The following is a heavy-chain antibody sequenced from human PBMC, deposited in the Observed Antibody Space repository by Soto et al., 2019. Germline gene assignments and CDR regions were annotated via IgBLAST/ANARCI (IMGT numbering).Heavy chain of an antibody. Sequence: QVPLVQSGAEVKKPGASVKVSCKASGYTFTTYGISWVRQAPGQGLEWMGWISAYNGNTNYAQRLQGRVTMTTDTSTSTAYMEVRSLTSDDTAVYYCARERVVGVVVIPATYYYMDVWGKGTTVTVSS. CDR1: GYTFTTYG. CDR3: ARERVVGVVVIPATYYYMDV. CDR2: ISAYNGNT. V-gene: IGHV1-18*01. J-gene: IGHJ6*03. D-gene: IGHD2-15*01.